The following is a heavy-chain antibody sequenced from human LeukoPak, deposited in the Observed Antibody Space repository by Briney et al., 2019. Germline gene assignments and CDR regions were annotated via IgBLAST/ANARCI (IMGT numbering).Heavy chain of an antibody. Sequence: SETLSLPCTVSGGSISSFYGIWIRQPAGRGLEGIGRIYHSGSTNYNHSLKSRVTMSVDTSNNQFSLNLSSVTAADTAVYYCARDEEAAGRAFDYWGQGTLVTVSS. D-gene: IGHD6-13*01. CDR2: IYHSGST. CDR3: ARDEEAAGRAFDY. V-gene: IGHV4-4*07. J-gene: IGHJ4*02. CDR1: GGSISSFY.